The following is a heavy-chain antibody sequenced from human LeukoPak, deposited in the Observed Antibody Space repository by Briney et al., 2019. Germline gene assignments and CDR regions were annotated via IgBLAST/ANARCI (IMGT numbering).Heavy chain of an antibody. D-gene: IGHD1-26*01. Sequence: GGSLRLSCAASGFTFSSYAMHWVRQAPGKGLEWVAVISYDGSNKYYADSVKGRFTISRDNSKNTLYLQMNSLRAEDTAVYYCARDLEVGATRYYYGTDVWGQGTTVTVSS. CDR1: GFTFSSYA. CDR3: ARDLEVGATRYYYGTDV. V-gene: IGHV3-30-3*01. CDR2: ISYDGSNK. J-gene: IGHJ6*02.